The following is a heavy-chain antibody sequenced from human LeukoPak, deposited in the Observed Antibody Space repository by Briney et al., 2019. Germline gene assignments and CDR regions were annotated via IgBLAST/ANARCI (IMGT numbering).Heavy chain of an antibody. Sequence: PGRSLRLSCAASGFTFSSYGMHWVRQAPGKGLEWVAVISYDGSNKYYADSVKGRFTISRDNSKNTLYLQMNSLRAEDTAMYYCAKDFSTHYHESSGYWPNWFDPWGQGTLVTVSS. V-gene: IGHV3-30*18. J-gene: IGHJ5*02. D-gene: IGHD3-22*01. CDR3: AKDFSTHYHESSGYWPNWFDP. CDR1: GFTFSSYG. CDR2: ISYDGSNK.